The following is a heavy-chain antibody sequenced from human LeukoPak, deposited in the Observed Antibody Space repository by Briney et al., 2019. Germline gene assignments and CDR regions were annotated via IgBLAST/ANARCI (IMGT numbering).Heavy chain of an antibody. J-gene: IGHJ4*02. Sequence: ASVKVSCKASGYTFTGYYMHWVRQAPGQGLEWMGWINPNSGGTNYAQKFQGRVTMTRDTSISTAYMELSRLRSDDTAVYYYASSGYSSSWGHFDYWGQGTLVTVSS. CDR1: GYTFTGYY. CDR2: INPNSGGT. D-gene: IGHD6-13*01. V-gene: IGHV1-2*02. CDR3: ASSGYSSSWGHFDY.